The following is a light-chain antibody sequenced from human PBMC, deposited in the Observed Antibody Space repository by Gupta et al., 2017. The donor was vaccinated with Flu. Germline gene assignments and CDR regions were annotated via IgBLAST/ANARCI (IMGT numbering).Light chain of an antibody. CDR1: KSISSY. CDR3: QQSYSTPRIT. V-gene: IGKV1-39*01. Sequence: DTATITCPGRKSISSYLAWYQQKPGKAPKLLIYGASSRASGVPARLSGSGSGTDFTLTISSLQPEDFATYYCQQSYSTPRITFGQGTRLEIK. CDR2: GAS. J-gene: IGKJ5*01.